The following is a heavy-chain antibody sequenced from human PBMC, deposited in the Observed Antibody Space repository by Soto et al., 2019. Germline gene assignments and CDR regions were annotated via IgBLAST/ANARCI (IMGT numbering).Heavy chain of an antibody. V-gene: IGHV4-30-4*08. CDR2: IYYTGST. CDR1: GGSISSAGYY. CDR3: ASHRLRYFDWLHPGFVADY. J-gene: IGHJ4*02. D-gene: IGHD3-9*01. Sequence: SETLSLTCTVSGGSISSAGYYWSWIRQHPEKGLEWIGYIYYTGSTYYNPSLKSRVTISVDTSKNQFSLKLSSVTAADTAVYYCASHRLRYFDWLHPGFVADYWGQGTLVTVSS.